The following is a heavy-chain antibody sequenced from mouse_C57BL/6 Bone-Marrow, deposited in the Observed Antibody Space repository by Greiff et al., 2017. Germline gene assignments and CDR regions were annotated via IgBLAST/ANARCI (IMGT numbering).Heavy chain of an antibody. CDR3: AREGGNCLYAMDY. V-gene: IGHV1-61*01. CDR2: IYPSDSET. J-gene: IGHJ4*01. D-gene: IGHD2-1*01. Sequence: QVQLQQPGAELVRPGSSVKLSCKASGYTFTSYWMDWVKQRPGQGLEWIGNIYPSDSETHYNHKFKDKATLTVDKSSSTAYMQLSSLTSDDSAVYYCAREGGNCLYAMDYWGQGTSVTVSS. CDR1: GYTFTSYW.